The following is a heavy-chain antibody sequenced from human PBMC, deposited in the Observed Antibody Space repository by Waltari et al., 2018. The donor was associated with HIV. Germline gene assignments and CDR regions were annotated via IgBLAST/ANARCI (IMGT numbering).Heavy chain of an antibody. CDR1: GFTFSNYA. CDR2: ISDDGSNK. J-gene: IGHJ4*02. Sequence: QVQLVESGGGVVQPGRSLRLSCEASGFTFSNYAIHWVRQAPGKGLGWVAIISDDGSNKDYGDSGKGRFTISRDDSKNTLYLQMNTLRPEDTAVYYCARGRASSWSAYQYWGQGTLVTVSS. CDR3: ARGRASSWSAYQY. V-gene: IGHV3-30*04. D-gene: IGHD3-3*01.